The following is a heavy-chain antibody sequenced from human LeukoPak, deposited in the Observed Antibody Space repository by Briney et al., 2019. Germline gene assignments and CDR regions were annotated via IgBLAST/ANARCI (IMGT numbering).Heavy chain of an antibody. CDR1: GYTFTSYD. CDR3: ARGPPRITMIVVVIPRGWFDP. J-gene: IGHJ5*02. CDR2: MNPNSGNT. Sequence: ASVKVPCKASGYTFTSYDINWVRQATGQGLEWMGWMNPNSGNTGYAQKFQGRVTMTRNTSISTAYMELSSLRSEDTAVYYCARGPPRITMIVVVIPRGWFDPWGKGTLVTVSS. V-gene: IGHV1-8*01. D-gene: IGHD3-22*01.